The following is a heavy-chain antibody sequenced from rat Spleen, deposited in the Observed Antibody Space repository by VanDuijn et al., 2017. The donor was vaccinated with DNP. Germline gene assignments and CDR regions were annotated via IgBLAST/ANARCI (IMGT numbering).Heavy chain of an antibody. J-gene: IGHJ2*01. Sequence: EVQLVESGGGLVQPGRSLKLSCAASGFTFSNYDMAWVRQAPTKGLEWVASISTSGGSTYYRDSVKGRFTVSRDNAKSTLYLQMDSLRSEDTATYYCARGRMDYWGQGVMVTVSS. D-gene: IGHD4-2*01. V-gene: IGHV5-25*01. CDR2: ISTSGGST. CDR1: GFTFSNYD. CDR3: ARGRMDY.